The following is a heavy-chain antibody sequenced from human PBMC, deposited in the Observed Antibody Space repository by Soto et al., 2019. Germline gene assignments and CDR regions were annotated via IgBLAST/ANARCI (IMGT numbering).Heavy chain of an antibody. Sequence: ASVKVSCKASGYTFTSYDINWVRQATGQGLEWMGWMNPNSGNTGYAQKFQGRVTMARNTSISTAYMELSSLRSEDTAVYYCHVVVVAATYSYYYMDVWGKGTTVTVSS. D-gene: IGHD2-15*01. J-gene: IGHJ6*03. CDR1: GYTFTSYD. V-gene: IGHV1-8*01. CDR3: HVVVVAATYSYYYMDV. CDR2: MNPNSGNT.